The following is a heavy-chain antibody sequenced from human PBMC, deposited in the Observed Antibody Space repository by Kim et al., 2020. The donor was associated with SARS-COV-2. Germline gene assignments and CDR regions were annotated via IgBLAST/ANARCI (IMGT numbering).Heavy chain of an antibody. V-gene: IGHV3-9*01. CDR1: GFTFDDYA. J-gene: IGHJ6*02. CDR2: ISWNSGSI. CDR3: AKDMAAAGIFIGRGDGMDD. Sequence: GGSLRLSCAASGFTFDDYAMHWVRQAPGKGLEWVSGISWNSGSIGYADSVKGRFTISRDNAKNSLYLQMNSLRAEDTALYYCAKDMAAAGIFIGRGDGMDDYGQGPTVTVSS. D-gene: IGHD6-13*01.